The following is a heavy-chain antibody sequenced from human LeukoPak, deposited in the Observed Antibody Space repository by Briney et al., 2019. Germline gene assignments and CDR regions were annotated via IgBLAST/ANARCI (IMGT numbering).Heavy chain of an antibody. V-gene: IGHV3-33*01. CDR1: GFTSSNYG. J-gene: IGHJ4*02. CDR3: AGNYGSYYFDY. D-gene: IGHD3-10*01. Sequence: GGSLRLSCAASGFTSSNYGMHWVRQAPGKGLEWVAVIWYDGSNKYYADSVKGRFTISRDNSKNTLYLQMNSLRAEDTAVYYCAGNYGSYYFDYWGQGTLVTVSS. CDR2: IWYDGSNK.